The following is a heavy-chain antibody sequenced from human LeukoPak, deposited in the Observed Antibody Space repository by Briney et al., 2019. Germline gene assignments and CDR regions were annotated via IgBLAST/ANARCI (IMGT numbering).Heavy chain of an antibody. J-gene: IGHJ5*02. CDR2: LSYHGSNK. CDR3: ARDVEDIETMVYAEHLFDP. CDR1: GFTFGDYA. Sequence: GGSLRLSCTASGFTFGDYAMHWVRQAPGKGLEWVAVLSYHGSNKFYADSVEGRLTISRDNSKNTLYLQMNNLRVEDTAVYYCARDVEDIETMVYAEHLFDPWGQGTLVTVSS. V-gene: IGHV3-30-3*01. D-gene: IGHD2-8*01.